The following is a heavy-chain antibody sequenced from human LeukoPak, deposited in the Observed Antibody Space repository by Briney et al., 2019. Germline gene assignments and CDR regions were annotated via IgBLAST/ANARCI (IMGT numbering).Heavy chain of an antibody. J-gene: IGHJ5*02. D-gene: IGHD6-19*01. CDR2: IYTSGST. CDR3: ARDPLAVAGISPNWFDP. Sequence: PSETRSPTCTVSGGSISSYYWSWIRQPAGKGLEWIGRIYTSGSTNYNPSLKSRVTMSVDTSKNQFSLKLSSVTAADTAVYYCARDPLAVAGISPNWFDPWGQGTLVTVSS. CDR1: GGSISSYY. V-gene: IGHV4-4*07.